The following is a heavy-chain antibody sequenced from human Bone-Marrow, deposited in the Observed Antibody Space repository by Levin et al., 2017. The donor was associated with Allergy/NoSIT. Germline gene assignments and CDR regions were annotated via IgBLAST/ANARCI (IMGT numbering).Heavy chain of an antibody. Sequence: GGSLRLSCVVSGFTFSTYELNWVRQAPGKGLEWVSYISSSGTTIYYADSVKGRFTISRDNAKNSLYLQLNSLRAEDTALYYCARESSSGWYKMDVWGQGTTVTVSS. CDR2: ISSSGTTI. D-gene: IGHD6-19*01. CDR1: GFTFSTYE. J-gene: IGHJ6*02. CDR3: ARESSSGWYKMDV. V-gene: IGHV3-48*03.